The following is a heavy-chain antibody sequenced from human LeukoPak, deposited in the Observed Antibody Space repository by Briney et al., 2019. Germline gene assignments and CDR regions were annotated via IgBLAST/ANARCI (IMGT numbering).Heavy chain of an antibody. J-gene: IGHJ4*02. CDR2: IYYSGST. D-gene: IGHD1-26*01. CDR1: GGSISIGTYY. V-gene: IGHV4-39*01. CDR3: ARNASDSGTSYFDY. Sequence: SETLSLTCTVSGGSISIGTYYWGWIRQPPGKGLEWIGSIYYSGSTSYNPSLKSRVTISVDTSKNQFSLKLDSVTAADTAVYYCARNASDSGTSYFDYWGQGTLVTVSS.